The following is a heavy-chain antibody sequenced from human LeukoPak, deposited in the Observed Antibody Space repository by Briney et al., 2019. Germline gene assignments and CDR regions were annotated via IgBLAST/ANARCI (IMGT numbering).Heavy chain of an antibody. CDR1: GFTLSTYW. V-gene: IGHV3-7*01. J-gene: IGHJ4*02. CDR2: TKEDGSEE. D-gene: IGHD3-22*01. CDR3: ARDPPGNYYDNTGYYV. Sequence: TGGSLRLSCAASGFTLSTYWMTWVRQAPGKGLEWVANTKEDGSEENYAGSVKGRFTISRDNAENSLFLQINSLRAEDTAVYYCARDPPGNYYDNTGYYVWGQGTLVTVSS.